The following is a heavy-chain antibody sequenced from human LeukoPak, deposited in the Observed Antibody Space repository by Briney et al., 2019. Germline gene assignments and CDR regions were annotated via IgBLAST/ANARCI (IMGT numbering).Heavy chain of an antibody. CDR1: GXTFSTFA. V-gene: IGHV3-23*01. D-gene: IGHD5-18*01. CDR2: VSNSGGST. Sequence: GGSLRLSCAASGXTFSTFAMSWVRQAPGKGLEWVSTVSNSGGSTFLADSVKGRFTISRDNSKDTVFLQMNSLRAEDTAVYYCARGGGSSYGYPPHWGQGTLVTVSS. J-gene: IGHJ4*02. CDR3: ARGGGSSYGYPPH.